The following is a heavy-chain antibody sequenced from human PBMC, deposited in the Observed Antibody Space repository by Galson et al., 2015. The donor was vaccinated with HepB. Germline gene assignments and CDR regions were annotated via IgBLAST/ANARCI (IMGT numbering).Heavy chain of an antibody. CDR1: KFILANYA. CDR3: AKNYGDYMYDPLDH. Sequence: SLRLSCAASKFILANYAMTWVRQAPGKGLEWVSVVSADGARTHYADSVRGRFTISRDNSKNTLYLQMSSLRLEDTAVYFCAKNYGDYMYDPLDHWGLGLLVNVFS. V-gene: IGHV3-23*01. CDR2: VSADGART. D-gene: IGHD4-17*01. J-gene: IGHJ4*02.